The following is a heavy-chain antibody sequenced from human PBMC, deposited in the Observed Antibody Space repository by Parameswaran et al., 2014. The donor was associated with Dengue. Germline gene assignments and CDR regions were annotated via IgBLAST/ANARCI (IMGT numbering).Heavy chain of an antibody. J-gene: IGHJ4*02. D-gene: IGHD5-12*01. CDR3: ARDTWRVATIWESEVDY. CDR2: ISYDGSNK. Sequence: WIRQPPGKGLEWVAVISYDGSNKYYADSVKGRFTISRDNSKNTLYLQMNSLRAEDTAVYYCARDTWRVATIWESEVDYWGQGTLVTVSS. V-gene: IGHV3-30-3*01.